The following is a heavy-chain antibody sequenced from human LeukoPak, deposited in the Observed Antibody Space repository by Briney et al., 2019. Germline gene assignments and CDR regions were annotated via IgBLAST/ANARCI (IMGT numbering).Heavy chain of an antibody. J-gene: IGHJ4*02. CDR1: GYTFTGYY. D-gene: IGHD1-26*01. Sequence: SVKVSCKASGYTFTGYYMHWVRQAPGQGLEWMGRINPNSGGTNYALKFQGRVTMTRDTSISTAYMELSRLRSDDTAVYYCAREGGATWTFDYWGQGTLVTVSS. CDR3: AREGGATWTFDY. CDR2: INPNSGGT. V-gene: IGHV1-2*06.